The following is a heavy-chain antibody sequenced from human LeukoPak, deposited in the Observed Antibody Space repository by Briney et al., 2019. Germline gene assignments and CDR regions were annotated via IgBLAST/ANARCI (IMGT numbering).Heavy chain of an antibody. CDR3: ARGPKMIVVVNWFDP. J-gene: IGHJ5*02. CDR1: GASISSSNW. D-gene: IGHD3-22*01. V-gene: IGHV4-4*02. Sequence: PSGTLSLTCAVSGASISSSNWWSWVRQPPGKGLEWIGEIYHSGSTNYNPSLKSRVTISVDKSKNQFSLKLSSVTAADTAVYYCARGPKMIVVVNWFDPWGQGTLVTVSS. CDR2: IYHSGST.